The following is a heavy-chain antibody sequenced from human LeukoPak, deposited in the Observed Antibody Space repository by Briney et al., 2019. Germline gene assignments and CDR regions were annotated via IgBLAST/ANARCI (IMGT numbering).Heavy chain of an antibody. D-gene: IGHD3-9*01. Sequence: GGSLRLSCAASGFTVSSNYMSWVRQAPGKGLEWVSVIYSGGSTYYADSVKGRFTISRDNSRSTLYLQMNSLRAEDTAVYYCARESSYYDILTGYYHDYWGQGTLVTVSS. J-gene: IGHJ4*02. CDR3: ARESSYYDILTGYYHDY. CDR2: IYSGGST. CDR1: GFTVSSNY. V-gene: IGHV3-66*01.